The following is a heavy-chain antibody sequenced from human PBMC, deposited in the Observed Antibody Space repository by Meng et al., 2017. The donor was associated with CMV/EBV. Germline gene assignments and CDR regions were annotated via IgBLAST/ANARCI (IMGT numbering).Heavy chain of an antibody. Sequence: SETLSLTCTVSGGSVSSGSYYWSWIRQPPGKGLEWIGYIYYSGSTNYNPSLKSRVTISVDTSKNQFSLKLSSVTAADTAVYYCARLRSTSHNWFDPWGQGTLVTVSS. CDR2: IYYSGST. CDR3: ARLRSTSHNWFDP. J-gene: IGHJ5*02. V-gene: IGHV4-61*01. CDR1: GGSVSSGSYY. D-gene: IGHD2-2*01.